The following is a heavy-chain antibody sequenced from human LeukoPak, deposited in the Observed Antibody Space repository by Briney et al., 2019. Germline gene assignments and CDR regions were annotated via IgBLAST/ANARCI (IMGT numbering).Heavy chain of an antibody. CDR2: INPNSGGT. J-gene: IGHJ5*02. V-gene: IGHV1-2*02. Sequence: ASVKVSCKASGYTFTAYYLHWVRQAPGQGLEWMGWINPNSGGTNYAQKFQGRVTMTRDTSISTAYMELSSLTSDDTAVYYCARVYLNMAVAGPLNNWFDPWGQGTLVTVSS. CDR3: ARVYLNMAVAGPLNNWFDP. D-gene: IGHD6-13*01. CDR1: GYTFTAYY.